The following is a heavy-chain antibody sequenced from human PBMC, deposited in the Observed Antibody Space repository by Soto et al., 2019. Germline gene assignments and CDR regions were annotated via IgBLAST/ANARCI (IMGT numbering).Heavy chain of an antibody. D-gene: IGHD2-21*01. CDR1: GFTFSKFD. J-gene: IGHJ6*02. CDR2: ISYDGSNK. Sequence: QVQLVESGGGGVQPGTSLRLSCVAAGFTFSKFDMHWLRQTAYKRLQWVAFISYDGSNKYYLGSVKGRFTVSRDNSKNTVSLQRHNLGLADKATYFCARGDQYDILIRYYSLDVCGLGPTVSISS. V-gene: IGHV3-30*01. CDR3: ARGDQYDILIRYYSLDV.